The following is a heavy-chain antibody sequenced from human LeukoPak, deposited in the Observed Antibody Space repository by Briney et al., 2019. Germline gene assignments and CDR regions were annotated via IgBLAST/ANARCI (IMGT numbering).Heavy chain of an antibody. CDR3: TSSYYDILTGYSDYYYGMDV. D-gene: IGHD3-9*01. V-gene: IGHV3-49*04. J-gene: IGHJ6*02. CDR1: GFTFGDYA. CDR2: IRSKAYGGTT. Sequence: PGRSLRLSCTASGFTFGDYAMSWVRQAPGKGLEWVGFIRSKAYGGTTEYAASVKGRFTISRDDSKSIAYLQMNSLKTEDTAVYYCTSSYYDILTGYSDYYYGMDVWGQGTMVTVSS.